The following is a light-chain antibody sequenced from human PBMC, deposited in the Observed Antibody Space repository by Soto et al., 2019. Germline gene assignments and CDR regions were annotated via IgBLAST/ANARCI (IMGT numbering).Light chain of an antibody. CDR1: QSVSSSY. CDR3: QQYGGT. V-gene: IGKV3-20*01. J-gene: IGKJ1*01. Sequence: EIVLTQSPGTLSLSPGERATLSCRASQSVSSSYLAWYQQKPGQAPRLLIYGASSRATGIPDRFSGSGSGTDFTLTISSLEPEDFAVYYCQQYGGTFGQGTKVEIK. CDR2: GAS.